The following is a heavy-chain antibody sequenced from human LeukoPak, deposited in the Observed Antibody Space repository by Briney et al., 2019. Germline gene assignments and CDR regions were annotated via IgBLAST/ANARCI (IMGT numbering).Heavy chain of an antibody. CDR1: GYTFTSFD. J-gene: IGHJ5*02. Sequence: ASVKVSCKASGYTFTSFDINWVRQATGQGLEWMGWMNPNSGNTGYAQKFQGRVTMTRNTSITTAYMELSSLRSEDTAVYYCARDEMVRGVIIKMYNWFDPWGQGTLVTVSS. CDR3: ARDEMVRGVIIKMYNWFDP. V-gene: IGHV1-8*01. D-gene: IGHD3-10*01. CDR2: MNPNSGNT.